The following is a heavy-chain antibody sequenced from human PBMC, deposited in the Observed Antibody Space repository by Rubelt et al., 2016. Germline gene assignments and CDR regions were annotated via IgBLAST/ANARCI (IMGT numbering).Heavy chain of an antibody. V-gene: IGHV4-39*01. Sequence: QLRLLESGPGLGKPSETLSLTCTVSGGSISSSSSYWAWIRPPPGRGLQWTGSLFYGAGTSYSPSLKSRVTISVDSSKNQFSLELRSLHAADTSVYYCAAHGTLLRWVDRWGQGTQVTVSS. CDR3: AAHGTLLRWVDR. D-gene: IGHD1-26*01. J-gene: IGHJ5*02. CDR1: GGSISSSSSY. CDR2: LFYGAGT.